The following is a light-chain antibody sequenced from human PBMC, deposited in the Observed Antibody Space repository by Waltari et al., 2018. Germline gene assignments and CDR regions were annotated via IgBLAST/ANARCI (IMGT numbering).Light chain of an antibody. CDR1: QSISSW. Sequence: DIQMTQSPSTLSASVGDRVTITCRASQSISSWLAWYQQKPGKAPKLLIYMASNLEGGVPSRFSGSGSVTEFTLTISSLQPDDVATYYCQQYSSFSYTFGQGTKLEIK. CDR2: MAS. V-gene: IGKV1-5*03. J-gene: IGKJ2*01. CDR3: QQYSSFSYT.